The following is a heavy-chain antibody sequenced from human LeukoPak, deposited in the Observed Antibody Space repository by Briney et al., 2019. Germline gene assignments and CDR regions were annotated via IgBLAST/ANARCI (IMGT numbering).Heavy chain of an antibody. D-gene: IGHD6-13*01. Sequence: GGSLRLSCAASGFTFSSYDMNWVRQAPGKGLEWVSYISSSGSTIYYADSVKGRFTISRDNAKNSLYLQMSSLRAEDTAVYYCARMQQLVDFVDYWGQGTLVSVSS. CDR1: GFTFSSYD. CDR2: ISSSGSTI. V-gene: IGHV3-48*03. J-gene: IGHJ4*02. CDR3: ARMQQLVDFVDY.